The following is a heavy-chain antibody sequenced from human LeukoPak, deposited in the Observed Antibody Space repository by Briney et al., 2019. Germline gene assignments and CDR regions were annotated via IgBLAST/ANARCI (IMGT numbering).Heavy chain of an antibody. V-gene: IGHV3-15*01. D-gene: IGHD4-17*01. CDR3: TTEGARLYGDYGYFDY. CDR2: IKSKADGGTT. CDR1: GFTFSSYS. Sequence: GGSLRLSCAASGFTFSSYSMNWVRQAPGKGLEWVGRIKSKADGGTTDYAAPVKGRFTISRDDSKNTLYLQMNSLKTEDTAVYYCTTEGARLYGDYGYFDYWGQGTLVTVSS. J-gene: IGHJ4*02.